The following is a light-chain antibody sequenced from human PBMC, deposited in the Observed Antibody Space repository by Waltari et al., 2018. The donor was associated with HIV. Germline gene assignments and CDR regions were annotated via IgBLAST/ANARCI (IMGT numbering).Light chain of an antibody. CDR1: YSDIEPYNY. CDR3: SSFTITSTVI. CDR2: QVS. J-gene: IGLJ2*01. Sequence: QSALTQPASVSGSPGPSLSISCTGTYSDIEPYNYVSWYQHHAGKAPKLLIYQVSHRPSGVSDRFSGSKSGSTASLTISGLQANDEAHYYCSSFTITSTVIFGGGTRLTVL. V-gene: IGLV2-14*01.